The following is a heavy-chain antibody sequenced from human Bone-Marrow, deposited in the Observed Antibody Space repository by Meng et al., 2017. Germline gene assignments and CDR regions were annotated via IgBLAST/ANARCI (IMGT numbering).Heavy chain of an antibody. V-gene: IGHV3-23*01. D-gene: IGHD2-21*01. CDR1: AFTFSNYA. Sequence: GESLKISCAASAFTFSNYAMTWVRQAPGKGLEWVSSIVVTGASTFYADSVKGRFTISRDNSKNTLYLQMNSLRAEDTAVYFCAKGGIGMCGGLDYWGQGTLVTVSS. J-gene: IGHJ4*02. CDR3: AKGGIGMCGGLDY. CDR2: IVVTGAST.